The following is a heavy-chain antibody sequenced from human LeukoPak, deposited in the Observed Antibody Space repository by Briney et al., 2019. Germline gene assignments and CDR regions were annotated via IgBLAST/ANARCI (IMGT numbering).Heavy chain of an antibody. CDR3: ARDLYGVSHDY. J-gene: IGHJ4*02. CDR1: WFTVSSNY. D-gene: IGHD4-17*01. Sequence: GGSLRLSCAASWFTVSSNYMNWVRQAPGKGLEWVSVIYSGGSTYYADSVKGRFTISRDNSKNTLYLQMNSLRAEDTAVYYCARDLYGVSHDYWGQGTLVTVSS. V-gene: IGHV3-53*01. CDR2: IYSGGST.